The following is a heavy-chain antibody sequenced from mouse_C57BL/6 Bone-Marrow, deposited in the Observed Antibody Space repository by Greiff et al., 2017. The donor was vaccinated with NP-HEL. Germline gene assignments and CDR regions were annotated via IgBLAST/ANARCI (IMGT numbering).Heavy chain of an antibody. CDR1: GYTFTEYT. J-gene: IGHJ4*01. Sequence: VKLMESGAELVKPGASVKLSCKASGYTFTEYTIHWVKQRSGQGLEWIGWFYPGSGSIKYNEKFKDKATLTADKSSSTVYMELSRLTSEDSAVYVCARHEEKYYSNYGLDYAMDYWGQGTSVTVSS. CDR3: ARHEEKYYSNYGLDYAMDY. CDR2: FYPGSGSI. V-gene: IGHV1-62-2*01. D-gene: IGHD2-5*01.